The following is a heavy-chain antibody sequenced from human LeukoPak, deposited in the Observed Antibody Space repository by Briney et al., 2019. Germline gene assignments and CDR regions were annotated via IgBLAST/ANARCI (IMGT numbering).Heavy chain of an antibody. J-gene: IGHJ3*02. V-gene: IGHV1-69*06. Sequence: GASVKVSCKASGGTFSSYAISWVRQAPGQGLEWMGGIIPIFGTANYAQKLQGRVTITADKSTSTAYMELSSLRSEDTAVYYCARTYYYDSSGYYLIGAFDIWGQGTMVTVSS. D-gene: IGHD3-22*01. CDR1: GGTFSSYA. CDR3: ARTYYYDSSGYYLIGAFDI. CDR2: IIPIFGTA.